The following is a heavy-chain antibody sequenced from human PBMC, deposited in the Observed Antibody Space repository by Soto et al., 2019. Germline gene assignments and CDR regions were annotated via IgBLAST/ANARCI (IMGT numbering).Heavy chain of an antibody. CDR2: INPNSGGT. D-gene: IGHD4-17*01. J-gene: IGHJ6*02. Sequence: ASVKVSCKASGYTFTGYYMHCVRQAPGQGLEWMGWINPNSGGTNYAQKFQGRVTMTRDTSISTAYMELSRLRSDDTAVYYCASSLRNYYYYGMDVWGQGTTVTVSS. CDR3: ASSLRNYYYYGMDV. CDR1: GYTFTGYY. V-gene: IGHV1-2*02.